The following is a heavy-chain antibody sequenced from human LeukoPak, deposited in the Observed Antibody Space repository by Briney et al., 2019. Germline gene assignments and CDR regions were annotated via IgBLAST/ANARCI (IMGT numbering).Heavy chain of an antibody. CDR3: ARDPNPRDGGY. D-gene: IGHD5-24*01. V-gene: IGHV3-21*01. CDR2: ITMSTSYI. Sequence: EGSLRLSCAASGFNFSAYSVNWVRQAPGKGLEWVSSITMSTSYIYIADSVRGRFTISRDNAKNSLYLQMNSLRAEDTAVYYCARDPNPRDGGYWGQGTLVTVSS. J-gene: IGHJ4*02. CDR1: GFNFSAYS.